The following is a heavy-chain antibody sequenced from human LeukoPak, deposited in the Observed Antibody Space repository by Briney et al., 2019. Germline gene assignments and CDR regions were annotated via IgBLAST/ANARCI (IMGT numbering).Heavy chain of an antibody. D-gene: IGHD5-24*01. CDR3: ALGDGYNPFDY. CDR2: INHSGST. J-gene: IGHJ4*02. Sequence: GSLRLSCAASGFNVSRNYMNWVRQAPGKGLEWIGEINHSGSTNYNPSLKSRVTISVDTSKNQFSLKLSSVTAADTAVYYCALGDGYNPFDYWGQGTLVTVSS. V-gene: IGHV4-34*08. CDR1: GFNVSRNY.